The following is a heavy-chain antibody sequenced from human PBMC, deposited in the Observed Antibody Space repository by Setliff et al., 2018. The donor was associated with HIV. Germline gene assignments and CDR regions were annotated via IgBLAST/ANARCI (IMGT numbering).Heavy chain of an antibody. J-gene: IGHJ4*02. CDR1: GGSFSGYF. Sequence: PSETLSLTCAVYGGSFSGYFWSWIRQFPGRGLEWITEINQSGNSNHNPSLKSRVTVSVDLSKNQFSLTLNSVTAADTAVYYCVRRPMIRGEPFDLWGQGTQVTVSS. D-gene: IGHD3-10*01. CDR2: INQSGNS. V-gene: IGHV4-34*01. CDR3: VRRPMIRGEPFDL.